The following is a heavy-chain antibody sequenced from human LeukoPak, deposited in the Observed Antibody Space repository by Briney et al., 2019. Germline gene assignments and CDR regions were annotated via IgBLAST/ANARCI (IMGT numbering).Heavy chain of an antibody. CDR2: INHSGST. D-gene: IGHD6-19*01. CDR1: GGSFSGYY. CDR3: ARGRRAVAGLQLLDY. Sequence: PSETLSLTCAVYGGSFSGYYWSWIRQPPGKGLEWIGEINHSGSTNYNPSLKSRVTISVDTSKNQFSLKLSSVTAADTAVYYCARGRRAVAGLQLLDYWGQGTLVTASS. J-gene: IGHJ4*02. V-gene: IGHV4-34*01.